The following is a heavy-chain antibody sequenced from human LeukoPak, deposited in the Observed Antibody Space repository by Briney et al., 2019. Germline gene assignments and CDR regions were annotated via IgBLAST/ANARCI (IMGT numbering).Heavy chain of an antibody. D-gene: IGHD6-19*01. CDR2: ISGSGGST. CDR3: AKVSGYSSCWYVSYFDY. Sequence: PGGSLRLSCAASGFTFSSYAVSWVRQAPGKGLEWVSAISGSGGSTYYADSVKGRFTISRDNSKNTLYLQMNSLRAEDTGVYYCAKVSGYSSCWYVSYFDYWGQGTLVTVSS. V-gene: IGHV3-23*01. J-gene: IGHJ4*02. CDR1: GFTFSSYA.